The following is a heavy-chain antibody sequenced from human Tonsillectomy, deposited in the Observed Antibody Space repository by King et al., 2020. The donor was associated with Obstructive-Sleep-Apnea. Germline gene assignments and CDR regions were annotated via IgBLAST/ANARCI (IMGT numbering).Heavy chain of an antibody. CDR1: GGSISSFY. D-gene: IGHD3-10*01. CDR3: ARVGYYGSGNNDPV. J-gene: IGHJ4*02. Sequence: QLQESGPGLVKPSETLSLTCTVSGGSISSFYWGWIRQPPGKGLEGIGYIYYSGITYYNSSLKSRVTISIETSRNQFSLKRSSVTAADTAVYYCARVGYYGSGNNDPVWGQGTLVIVSS. CDR2: IYYSGIT. V-gene: IGHV4-59*01.